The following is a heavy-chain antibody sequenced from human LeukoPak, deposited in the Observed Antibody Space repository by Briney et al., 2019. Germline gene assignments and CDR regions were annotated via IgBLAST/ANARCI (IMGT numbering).Heavy chain of an antibody. CDR3: ARGKGPVDY. Sequence: GGITPIFGTPNSAQKFQGRVTMTRNTPINTAYMELSSLRSEDTAVYYCARGKGPVDYWGQGTLVTVSS. J-gene: IGHJ4*02. CDR2: ITPIFGTP. V-gene: IGHV1-69*05.